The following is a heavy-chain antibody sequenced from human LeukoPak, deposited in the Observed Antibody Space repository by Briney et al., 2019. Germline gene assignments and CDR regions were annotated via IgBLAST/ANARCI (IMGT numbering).Heavy chain of an antibody. CDR3: ARIRTDYDFWSGYKYYYYGMDV. CDR1: GGSISSSNW. Sequence: PSETLSHTCAVPGGSISSSNWWSWVRQPPGKGLEWIGEIYHSGSTNYNPSLKSRVTISVDKSKNQFSLKLSSVTAADTAVYYCARIRTDYDFWSGYKYYYYGMDVWGQGATVTVSS. D-gene: IGHD3-3*01. J-gene: IGHJ6*02. V-gene: IGHV4-4*02. CDR2: IYHSGST.